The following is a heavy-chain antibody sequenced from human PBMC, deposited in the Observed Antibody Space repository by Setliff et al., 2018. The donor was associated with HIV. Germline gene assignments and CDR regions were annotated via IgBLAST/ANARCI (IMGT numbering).Heavy chain of an antibody. V-gene: IGHV1-18*01. Sequence: GASVKVSCKASGYTFTTYGISWVRQAPGHGLEWMGWISPNFGHTKYAQKFLDRVTMTVDTATSRVYMELRSLRSDDTAVYYCARGVHEWGYYYAVDVWGQGTTVTVSS. CDR3: ARGVHEWGYYYAVDV. J-gene: IGHJ6*02. D-gene: IGHD1-26*01. CDR2: ISPNFGHT. CDR1: GYTFTTYG.